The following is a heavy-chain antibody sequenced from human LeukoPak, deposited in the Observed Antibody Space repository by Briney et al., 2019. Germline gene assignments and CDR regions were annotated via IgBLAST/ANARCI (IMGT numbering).Heavy chain of an antibody. CDR3: AKRGVVIRVILVGFHKEAYYFDS. J-gene: IGHJ4*02. CDR2: ITGSGGST. Sequence: GGSLRLSCAVSGIALSNYGMSWVRQAPGKGLEWVAGITGSGGSTNYADSVKGRFTISRDNPKNTLYLQMNSLRAEDTAVYSCAKRGVVIRVILVGFHKEAYYFDSWGQGALVTVSS. D-gene: IGHD3-22*01. CDR1: GIALSNYG. V-gene: IGHV3-23*01.